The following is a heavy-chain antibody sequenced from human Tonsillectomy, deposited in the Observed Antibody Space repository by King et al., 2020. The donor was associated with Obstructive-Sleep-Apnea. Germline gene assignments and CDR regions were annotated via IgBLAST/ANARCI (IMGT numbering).Heavy chain of an antibody. CDR2: IYYSGST. D-gene: IGHD2-21*02. Sequence: QLQESGPGLVKPSETLSLTCTVSGGSISSSSYYWGWIRQPPGKGLEWIGSIYYSGSTYYNPSLKSRGTISVDTSKNQFSLKLSSVTAADTAAYYCARIVLVTAPLGGWFDPWGQGTLLTVSS. CDR1: GGSISSSSYY. CDR3: ARIVLVTAPLGGWFDP. J-gene: IGHJ5*02. V-gene: IGHV4-39*07.